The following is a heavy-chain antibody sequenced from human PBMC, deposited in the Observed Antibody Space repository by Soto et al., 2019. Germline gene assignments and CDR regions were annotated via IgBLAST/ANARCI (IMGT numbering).Heavy chain of an antibody. Sequence: PGGSLRLSCAVSGLTFRNHAMTWVRQAPRKGLEWVSGISSSGSGTYYADSVKGRFTISRDNSKNTLYLQMNSLTAEDTAVYYCAKENPPYWGWGTLVTVSS. V-gene: IGHV3-23*01. CDR1: GLTFRNHA. J-gene: IGHJ4*02. CDR3: AKENPPY. CDR2: ISSSGSGT.